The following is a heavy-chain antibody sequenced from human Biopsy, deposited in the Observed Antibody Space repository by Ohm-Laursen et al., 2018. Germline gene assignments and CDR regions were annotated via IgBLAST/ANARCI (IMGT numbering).Heavy chain of an antibody. J-gene: IGHJ3*02. V-gene: IGHV4-31*03. CDR1: GGSINSGGYY. CDR3: AREVLGDCSGGSCYHDAFDI. CDR2: IYYSGRT. D-gene: IGHD2-15*01. Sequence: TLSLTCTVSGGSINSGGYYWSWFRQPPGKGLEWIGYIYYSGRTYYNPSLKSRLSISVDTSKNQFSLRLSSVTAADTAVYYCAREVLGDCSGGSCYHDAFDIWGQGTMVTVSS.